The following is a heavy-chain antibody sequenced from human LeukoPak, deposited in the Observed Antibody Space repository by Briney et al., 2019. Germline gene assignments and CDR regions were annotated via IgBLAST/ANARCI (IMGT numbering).Heavy chain of an antibody. V-gene: IGHV3-9*01. J-gene: IGHJ5*02. Sequence: GGSLRLSCAASGFTFDDYAMHWVRQAPGEGLEWVSGISWNSGSIGYADSVKGRFTISRDNAKNSLYLQMNSLRAEDTALYYCAKDSSGWSGWFDPWGQGTLVTVSS. CDR1: GFTFDDYA. CDR2: ISWNSGSI. D-gene: IGHD6-19*01. CDR3: AKDSSGWSGWFDP.